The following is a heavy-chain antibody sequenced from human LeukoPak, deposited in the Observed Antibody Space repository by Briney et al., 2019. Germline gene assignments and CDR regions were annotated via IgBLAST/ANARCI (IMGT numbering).Heavy chain of an antibody. D-gene: IGHD5-12*01. J-gene: IGHJ4*02. CDR2: ISSSSSYI. CDR3: AWSSGYDLGGIDY. Sequence: GGSLRLSCAASGFTFGSYSMNWVRQAPGKGLEWVSSISSSSSYIYYADSVKGRFTISRDNAKNSLYLQMNSLRAEDTAVYYCAWSSGYDLGGIDYRGQGTLVTVSS. V-gene: IGHV3-21*01. CDR1: GFTFGSYS.